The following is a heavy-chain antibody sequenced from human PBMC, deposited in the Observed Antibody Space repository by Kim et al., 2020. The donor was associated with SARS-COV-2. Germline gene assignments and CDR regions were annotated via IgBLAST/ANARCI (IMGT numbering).Heavy chain of an antibody. Sequence: GGSLRLSCAASGFTFSSYWMHWVRQAPGKGLVWVSRINSDGSSTSYADSVKGRFTISRDNAKNTLYLQMNSLRAEDTAVYYCARGDGDDSSGYSPRAYYGMDVWGQGTTVTVSS. CDR1: GFTFSSYW. CDR3: ARGDGDDSSGYSPRAYYGMDV. V-gene: IGHV3-74*01. D-gene: IGHD3-22*01. J-gene: IGHJ6*02. CDR2: INSDGSST.